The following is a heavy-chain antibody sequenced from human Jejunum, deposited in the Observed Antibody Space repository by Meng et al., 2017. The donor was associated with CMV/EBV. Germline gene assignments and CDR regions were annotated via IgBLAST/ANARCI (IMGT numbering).Heavy chain of an antibody. CDR2: MNTNRGTT. V-gene: IGHV1-8*01. D-gene: IGHD6-19*01. CDR1: GYTFHCYD. J-gene: IGHJ4*02. CDR3: ATGVADFEY. Sequence: QVAVVKVGAEEKTPGASVKVCIKASGYTFHCYDINWVRQGTGQGLEWMGWMNTNRGTTGYAQKFQGRVTMTRNISKSTAYMDLSSLRSEDTAVYYCATGVADFEYWGQGTLVTVSS.